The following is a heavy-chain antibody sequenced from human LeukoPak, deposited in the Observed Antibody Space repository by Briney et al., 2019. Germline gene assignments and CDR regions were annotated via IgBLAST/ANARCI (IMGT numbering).Heavy chain of an antibody. CDR1: GFTVSSNY. J-gene: IGHJ5*02. CDR2: IYSGGST. V-gene: IGHV3-53*05. CDR3: AREGAPRRMYYYGSGSYKGFDP. Sequence: PGGSLRLSCAASGFTVSSNYMSWVRQAPGKGLEWVSVIYSGGSTYYADSVKGRFTISRDNAKNSLYLQMNSLRSEDTAVYYCAREGAPRRMYYYGSGSYKGFDPWGQGTLVTVSS. D-gene: IGHD3-10*01.